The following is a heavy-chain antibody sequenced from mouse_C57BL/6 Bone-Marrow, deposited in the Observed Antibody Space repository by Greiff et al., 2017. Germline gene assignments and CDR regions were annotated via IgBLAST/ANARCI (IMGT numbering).Heavy chain of an antibody. CDR2: IYPSDSET. J-gene: IGHJ2*01. V-gene: IGHV1-61*01. Sequence: QVQLQQPGAELVRPGSSVTLSCKASGYTFTSYWMDWVKQRPGQGLEWIGNIYPSDSETHYNQTFKDKATLTVDKSSSTAYMQLSSLTSEDSAVYYCARWGSLGGDYFDYWGQGTTRTVSS. CDR3: ARWGSLGGDYFDY. CDR1: GYTFTSYW. D-gene: IGHD4-1*01.